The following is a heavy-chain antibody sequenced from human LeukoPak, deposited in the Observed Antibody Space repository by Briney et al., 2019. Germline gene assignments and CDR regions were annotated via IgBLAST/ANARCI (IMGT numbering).Heavy chain of an antibody. Sequence: SETLSLTCTVSGGSISSGTYYWNWIRQPAGKGLEWIGRIHASGSTNYNPSLKSRVTISLDMSKNQFSLKLTSVTAADTAVYYCAREVGHCSGGSCYRGDYWGQGTLVTVSS. V-gene: IGHV4-61*02. D-gene: IGHD2-15*01. J-gene: IGHJ4*02. CDR1: GGSISSGTYY. CDR3: AREVGHCSGGSCYRGDY. CDR2: IHASGST.